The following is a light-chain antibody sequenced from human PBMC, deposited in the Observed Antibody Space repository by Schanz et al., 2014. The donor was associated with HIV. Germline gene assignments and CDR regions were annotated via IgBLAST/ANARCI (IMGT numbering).Light chain of an antibody. V-gene: IGLV2-14*02. CDR3: NSDTSKSTPI. Sequence: QSALTQPASVSGSPGQSITISCTGTSSDVGSHNLVSWYQHHPGKAPKLMIYEVNKRPSGVSNHFSGSKSGNTASLTISGLQAEDEADYYCNSDTSKSTPILGGGTKLTVL. CDR2: EVN. J-gene: IGLJ2*01. CDR1: SSDVGSHNL.